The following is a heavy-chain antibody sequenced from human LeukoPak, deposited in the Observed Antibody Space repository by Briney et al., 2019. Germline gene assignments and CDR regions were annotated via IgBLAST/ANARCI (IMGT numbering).Heavy chain of an antibody. CDR1: GGTFSSYA. Sequence: SVKVSCKASGGTFSSYAISWVRQAPGQGLEWMGGIIPIFGTANYAQKFQGRVTITTDESTSTAYMELGSLRSEDTAVYYCARDPRGGKPRFDYWGQGTLVTVSS. CDR3: ARDPRGGKPRFDY. D-gene: IGHD4-23*01. V-gene: IGHV1-69*05. CDR2: IIPIFGTA. J-gene: IGHJ4*02.